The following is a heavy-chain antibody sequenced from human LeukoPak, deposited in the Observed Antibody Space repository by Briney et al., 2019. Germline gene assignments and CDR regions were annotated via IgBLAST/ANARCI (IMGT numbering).Heavy chain of an antibody. CDR3: ARWGGSYEGYFDY. J-gene: IGHJ4*02. D-gene: IGHD1-26*01. Sequence: SETLSLTCTVSGGSISSSSYYWGWIRQPPGKGLEWIGSIYYSGSTYYNPSLKSRVTISVDTSKNQFSLKLSSVTAADTAVYYCARWGGSYEGYFDYWGQGTLVTVSS. V-gene: IGHV4-39*07. CDR2: IYYSGST. CDR1: GGSISSSSYY.